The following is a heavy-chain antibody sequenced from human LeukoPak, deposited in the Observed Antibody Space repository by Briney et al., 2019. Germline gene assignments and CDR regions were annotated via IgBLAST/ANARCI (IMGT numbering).Heavy chain of an antibody. CDR1: GGSISSGGYS. J-gene: IGHJ5*02. Sequence: PSETLSLTCAVSGGSISSGGYSWSWIRQPPGKGLEWIGYIYHSGSTYYNPSLKSRVTISVDRSKNQFSLKLSSVTAADTAVYYCARERGYCSSTSCYNWFDPRGQGTLVTVSS. CDR2: IYHSGST. D-gene: IGHD2-2*01. V-gene: IGHV4-30-2*01. CDR3: ARERGYCSSTSCYNWFDP.